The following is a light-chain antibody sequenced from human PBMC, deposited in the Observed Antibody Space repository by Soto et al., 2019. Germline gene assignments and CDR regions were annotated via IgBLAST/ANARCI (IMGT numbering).Light chain of an antibody. J-gene: IGLJ1*01. CDR1: SSDVGGYNY. CDR3: NSYTSSSTYV. V-gene: IGLV2-14*03. CDR2: DVS. Sequence: QSALTQPASVSGSPGQSITISCTGTSSDVGGYNYVSWYQHHPGKAPKLLIYDVSSRPSGVSSRFSASKSANTASLTISGLQAEDEADYYCNSYTSSSTYVFGTGTKLT.